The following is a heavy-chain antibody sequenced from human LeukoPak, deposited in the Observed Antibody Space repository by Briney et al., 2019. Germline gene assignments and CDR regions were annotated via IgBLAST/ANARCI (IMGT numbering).Heavy chain of an antibody. CDR3: AREEYYYGSGSYAFDI. Sequence: HPGGSLRLSCAASGFTVSSNYMSWVRQAPGKGLEWVSVIYSGGSTYYADSVKGRFTISRDNSKNTLYLQMNSLRAEDTAVYYCAREEYYYGSGSYAFDIWGQGTMVTVSP. D-gene: IGHD3-10*01. CDR1: GFTVSSNY. J-gene: IGHJ3*02. CDR2: IYSGGST. V-gene: IGHV3-66*01.